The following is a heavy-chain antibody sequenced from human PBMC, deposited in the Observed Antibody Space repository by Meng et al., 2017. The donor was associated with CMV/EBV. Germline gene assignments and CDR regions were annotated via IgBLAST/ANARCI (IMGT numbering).Heavy chain of an antibody. Sequence: GGSLRLSCATSGFIFSNYWIHWVRQAPGKGLNWVARINEDGSATTYADSVRGRFFAARDNAKNTADLQMNTVSAEDTAVYYCVKSFYKPLLPGHWGQGIMVTVSS. CDR1: GFIFSNYW. V-gene: IGHV3-74*01. D-gene: IGHD2-15*01. CDR3: VKSFYKPLLPGH. CDR2: INEDGSAT. J-gene: IGHJ4*02.